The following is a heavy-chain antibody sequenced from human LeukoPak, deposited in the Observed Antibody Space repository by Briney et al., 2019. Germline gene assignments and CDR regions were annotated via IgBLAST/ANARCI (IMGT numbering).Heavy chain of an antibody. V-gene: IGHV3-30*02. CDR2: IRYDGSNK. CDR3: ARVGYCSSTSCYFNWFDP. D-gene: IGHD2-2*01. Sequence: GGSLRLSCAASGFTFSSYGMHWVRQAPGKGLEWVAFIRYDGSNKYYADSVKGRFTISRDNSKNTLYLQMNSLRAEDTAVYYCARVGYCSSTSCYFNWFDPWGQGTLVTVSS. J-gene: IGHJ5*02. CDR1: GFTFSSYG.